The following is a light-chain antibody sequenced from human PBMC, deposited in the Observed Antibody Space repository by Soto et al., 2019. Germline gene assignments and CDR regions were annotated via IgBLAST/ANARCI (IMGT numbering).Light chain of an antibody. CDR3: QQYYSTPWT. CDR1: QSVLYSSNNRNY. J-gene: IGKJ1*01. Sequence: DIVLTQSPDSLAVSLGERATVNCKSSQSVLYSSNNRNYLAWYQQKPGQPPKLLIYWASTRESGVPDRFSGSGSGTDFTLTIRSLQAEDVAVYYCQQYYSTPWTFDQGTKVEIK. V-gene: IGKV4-1*01. CDR2: WAS.